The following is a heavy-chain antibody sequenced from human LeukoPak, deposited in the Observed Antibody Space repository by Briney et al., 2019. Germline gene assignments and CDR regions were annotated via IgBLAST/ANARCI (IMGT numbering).Heavy chain of an antibody. CDR1: GFTFSNYW. J-gene: IGHJ6*03. Sequence: GGSLRLSCAVSGFTFSNYWMSWVRQAPGMGLEWVANIKQDGSEKYYVDSVKGRFTISRDNAKNSLYLQMNSLRAEDTAVYYCARDTYYYDSSGFNGYYYYYMDVWGKGTTVTVSS. CDR2: IKQDGSEK. D-gene: IGHD3-22*01. CDR3: ARDTYYYDSSGFNGYYYYYMDV. V-gene: IGHV3-7*01.